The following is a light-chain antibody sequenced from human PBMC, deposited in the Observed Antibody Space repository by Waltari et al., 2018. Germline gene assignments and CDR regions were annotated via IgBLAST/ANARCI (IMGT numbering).Light chain of an antibody. CDR2: WAS. V-gene: IGKV4-1*01. J-gene: IGKJ1*01. CDR3: QQYYSTPWT. Sequence: DIVMTQSPDSLAVSLRERAPINCKSSQSVLYSSNNKNYLAWYQQKPGQPPKLLIYWASNRESGVPDRISGSGSGTDFTLTISSLQAEDVAVYYCQQYYSTPWTFGQGTKVEIK. CDR1: QSVLYSSNNKNY.